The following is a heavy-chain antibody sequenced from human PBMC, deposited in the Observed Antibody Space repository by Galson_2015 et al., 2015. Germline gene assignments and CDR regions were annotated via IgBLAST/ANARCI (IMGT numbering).Heavy chain of an antibody. CDR3: ARDLMHYYDSSGYSDYYYYGMDV. CDR1: GFTFSSYS. Sequence: SLRLSCAASGFTFSSYSMNWVRQAPGKGLEWVSYISSSSSTIYYADSVKGRFTISRDNAKNSLYLQMNSLRDEDTAVYYCARDLMHYYDSSGYSDYYYYGMDVWGQGTTVTVSS. V-gene: IGHV3-48*02. J-gene: IGHJ6*02. D-gene: IGHD3-22*01. CDR2: ISSSSSTI.